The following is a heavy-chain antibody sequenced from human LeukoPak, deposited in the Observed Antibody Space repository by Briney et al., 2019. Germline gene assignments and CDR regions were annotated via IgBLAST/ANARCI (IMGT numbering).Heavy chain of an antibody. V-gene: IGHV1-46*01. CDR1: GYTFTSYY. J-gene: IGHJ3*01. Sequence: ASVKVSCKASGYTFTSYYMHWVRQAPGQGLEWMGIINPSGGSTSYAQKFQGRVTMTRDTSTSTVYMELSSLRSDDTAVYYCARTFSYDILTGYYALLAFDVWGQGTMVTVSS. CDR3: ARTFSYDILTGYYALLAFDV. CDR2: INPSGGST. D-gene: IGHD3-9*01.